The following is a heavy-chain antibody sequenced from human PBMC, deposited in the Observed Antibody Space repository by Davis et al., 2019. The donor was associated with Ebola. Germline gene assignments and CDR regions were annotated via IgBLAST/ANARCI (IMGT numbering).Heavy chain of an antibody. CDR1: GFTFSSYG. V-gene: IGHV3-NL1*01. CDR2: IYSGGST. Sequence: PGGSLRLSCAASGFTFSSYGMHWVRQAPGKGLEWVSVIYSGGSTYYADSVKGRFTISRDNSKNTLYLQMNSLRAEDTAVYYCARDRIAAAGWFDPWGQGTLVTVSS. J-gene: IGHJ5*02. D-gene: IGHD6-13*01. CDR3: ARDRIAAAGWFDP.